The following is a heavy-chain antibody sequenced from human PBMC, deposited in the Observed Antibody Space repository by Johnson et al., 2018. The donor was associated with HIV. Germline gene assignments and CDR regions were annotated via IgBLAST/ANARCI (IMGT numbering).Heavy chain of an antibody. V-gene: IGHV3-13*01. CDR3: AKERQLVRAFDI. CDR2: IGTAGDT. CDR1: GFTFSCYD. Sequence: VQLVESGGGVVQPGRSLRLSCAASGFTFSCYDVHWVRQATGKGLEWVSPIGTAGDTYYADSVKGRLTISRDNSKNTLYLQMNSLRAEDTAVYYCAKERQLVRAFDIWGQGTMVTVSS. D-gene: IGHD6-6*01. J-gene: IGHJ3*02.